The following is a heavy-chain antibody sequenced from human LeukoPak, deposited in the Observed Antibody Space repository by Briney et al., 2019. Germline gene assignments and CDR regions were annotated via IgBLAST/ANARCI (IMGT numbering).Heavy chain of an antibody. CDR1: GGTFSSYA. V-gene: IGHV1-69*04. CDR3: ASVPYYYDSSGYYPSYYFDY. D-gene: IGHD3-22*01. Sequence: RAASVKVSCKASGGTFSSYAISWVRQAPGQGLEWMGRIIPILDIANYAQKFQGRVTITADKSTSTAYMELSSLRSEDTAVYYCASVPYYYDSSGYYPSYYFDYWGQGTLVTVSS. CDR2: IIPILDIA. J-gene: IGHJ4*02.